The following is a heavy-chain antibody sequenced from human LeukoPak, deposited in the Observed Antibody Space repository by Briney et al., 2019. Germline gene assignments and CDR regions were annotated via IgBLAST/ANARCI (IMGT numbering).Heavy chain of an antibody. CDR2: ISSSSSYI. J-gene: IGHJ4*02. D-gene: IGHD3-10*01. V-gene: IGHV3-21*01. CDR1: GFTFSSYS. Sequence: GGSLRLSCAASGFTFSSYSMNWVRQAPGKGLEWVSSISSSSSYIYYADSVKGRFTISRDNAKNSLYLQMNSLRAEDTAVYYCASTMVRGVKQPHRFDYWGQGTLVTVSS. CDR3: ASTMVRGVKQPHRFDY.